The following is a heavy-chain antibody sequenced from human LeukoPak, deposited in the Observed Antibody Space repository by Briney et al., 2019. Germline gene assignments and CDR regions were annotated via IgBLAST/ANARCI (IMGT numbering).Heavy chain of an antibody. Sequence: GGSLRLSCAASGFSFSDFYMSWIRQAPGKGLECVSYISTSGSYTNYADSVEGRFTISRDNAKNSLYLQMNSLRADDTAVYYCARVGATAGNWGQGTLVTVSS. CDR2: ISTSGSYT. D-gene: IGHD1-1*01. V-gene: IGHV3-11*06. CDR3: ARVGATAGN. CDR1: GFSFSDFY. J-gene: IGHJ4*02.